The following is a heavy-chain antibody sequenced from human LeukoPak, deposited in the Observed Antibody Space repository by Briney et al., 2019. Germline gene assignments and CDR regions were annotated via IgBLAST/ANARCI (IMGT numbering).Heavy chain of an antibody. J-gene: IGHJ4*02. CDR3: ARDLRLLWFGELLPNY. D-gene: IGHD3-10*01. Sequence: ASVKVSCKVSGYTLTELSMHWVRQAPGKGLEWMGGFDPEDGETIYAQKLQGRVTMTTDTSTSTAYMELRSLRSDDTAVYYCARDLRLLWFGELLPNYWGQGTLVTVSS. CDR2: FDPEDGET. V-gene: IGHV1-24*01. CDR1: GYTLTELS.